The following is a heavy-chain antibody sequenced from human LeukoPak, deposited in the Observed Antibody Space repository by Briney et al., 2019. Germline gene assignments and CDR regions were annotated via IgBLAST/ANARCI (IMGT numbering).Heavy chain of an antibody. CDR1: GGSISSSSYY. D-gene: IGHD3-3*01. Sequence: PSETLSLTCTVSGGSISSSSYYWGWIRQPPGKGLEWIGSIYYSGSTYYNPSLKSRVTISVDTSKNQFSLKLSSATAADTAVYYCARTHTYYDFWSGYYYYYYMDVWGKGTTVTVSS. J-gene: IGHJ6*03. CDR2: IYYSGST. CDR3: ARTHTYYDFWSGYYYYYYMDV. V-gene: IGHV4-39*01.